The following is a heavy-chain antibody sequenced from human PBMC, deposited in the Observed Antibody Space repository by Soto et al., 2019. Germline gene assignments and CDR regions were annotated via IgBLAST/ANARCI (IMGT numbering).Heavy chain of an antibody. V-gene: IGHV3-53*02. CDR3: ASAGGGSCYSTCYGMDV. D-gene: IGHD2-15*01. CDR2: IYSGGST. CDR1: GFTVSSNY. Sequence: EVQLVETGGGLIQPGGSLRLSCAASGFTVSSNYMSWVRQAPGKGLEWVSVIYSGGSTYYADSVKGRFTISRDNSKNTLYLQMNSLRAEDTAVYYCASAGGGSCYSTCYGMDVWGQGTTVTVSS. J-gene: IGHJ6*02.